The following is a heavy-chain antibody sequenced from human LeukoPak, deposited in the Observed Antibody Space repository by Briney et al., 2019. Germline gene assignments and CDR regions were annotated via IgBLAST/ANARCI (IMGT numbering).Heavy chain of an antibody. CDR3: ARGRRTLIVGATRNAFDV. Sequence: GSLRLSCAASGFTFSSYAMSWVRQAPGKGLEWVSAISGSGGSTYYADSVKGRFTISRDNSKNTLYLQMNSLRPEDTAVYYCARGRRTLIVGATRNAFDVWGQGTIVTVSS. V-gene: IGHV3-23*01. CDR2: ISGSGGST. J-gene: IGHJ3*01. D-gene: IGHD1-26*01. CDR1: GFTFSSYA.